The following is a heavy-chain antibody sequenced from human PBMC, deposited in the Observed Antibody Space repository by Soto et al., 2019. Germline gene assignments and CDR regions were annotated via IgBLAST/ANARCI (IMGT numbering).Heavy chain of an antibody. D-gene: IGHD3-9*01. CDR3: ARGMPYYDILTGLISHYYYYMDV. V-gene: IGHV4-31*03. Sequence: SETLSLTCTVSGGSISSGGYYWSWIRQHPGKGLEWIGYIYYSGSTYYNPSLKSRVTISVDTSKNQFSLKLSSVTAADTAVYYCARGMPYYDILTGLISHYYYYMDVWGKGT. CDR1: GGSISSGGYY. CDR2: IYYSGST. J-gene: IGHJ6*03.